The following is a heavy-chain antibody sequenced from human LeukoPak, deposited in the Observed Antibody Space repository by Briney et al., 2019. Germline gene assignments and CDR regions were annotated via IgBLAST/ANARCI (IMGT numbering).Heavy chain of an antibody. V-gene: IGHV3-74*01. CDR3: AQEMRDGHDDAFDI. D-gene: IGHD5-24*01. CDR1: GFTFSSYW. Sequence: GGSLRLSCAASGFTFSSYWMHWVRQAPGKGLVWVSRINRDGSSTSYADSVKGRFTISRDNAKNTLYLQMNSLRAEDTAVYYCAQEMRDGHDDAFDIWGQGTMVTVSS. J-gene: IGHJ3*02. CDR2: INRDGSST.